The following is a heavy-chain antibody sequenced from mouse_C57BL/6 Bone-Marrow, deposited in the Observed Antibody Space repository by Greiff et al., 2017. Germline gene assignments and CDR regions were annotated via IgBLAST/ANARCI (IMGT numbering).Heavy chain of an antibody. D-gene: IGHD2-2*01. V-gene: IGHV1-63*01. Sequence: QVQLQQSGAELVRPGTSVKMSCKASGYTFTNYWIGWAKQRPGHGLEWIGDIYPGGGYTNYNEKFKGKATLTADKSSSTAYMQFSSLTSEDSAIYYCARATVTTYYAMDYWVQGTSVTVSS. CDR1: GYTFTNYW. CDR3: ARATVTTYYAMDY. CDR2: IYPGGGYT. J-gene: IGHJ4*01.